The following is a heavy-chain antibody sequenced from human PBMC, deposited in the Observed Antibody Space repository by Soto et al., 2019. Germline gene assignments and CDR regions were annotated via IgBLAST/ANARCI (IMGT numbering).Heavy chain of an antibody. V-gene: IGHV1-69*01. Sequence: QEQLVRSGAEVKKPGSSVKVSCKASGGIFSSYAISWVRQAPGQGLEWMGGIIPIFGTANYAQKFQGRVTITADESANTAYMDLSSLKSEDTAISYCARGGSGYVWFNEFWGQGTLVTVSS. D-gene: IGHD3-22*01. CDR3: ARGGSGYVWFNEF. CDR2: IIPIFGTA. J-gene: IGHJ4*02. CDR1: GGIFSSYA.